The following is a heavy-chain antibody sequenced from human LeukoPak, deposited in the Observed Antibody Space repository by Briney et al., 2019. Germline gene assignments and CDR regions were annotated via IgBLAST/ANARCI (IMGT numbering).Heavy chain of an antibody. CDR3: AKDGEYCSGGSCYYYYYGMDV. CDR2: IKQDGSEK. Sequence: GGSLRLSCAASGFTFSSYWMSWVRQAPGKGLEWVANIKQDGSEKYYVDSVKGRFTISRDNAKNSLYLQMNSLRAEDTAVYYCAKDGEYCSGGSCYYYYYGMDVWGQGTTVTVSS. CDR1: GFTFSSYW. D-gene: IGHD2-15*01. V-gene: IGHV3-7*03. J-gene: IGHJ6*02.